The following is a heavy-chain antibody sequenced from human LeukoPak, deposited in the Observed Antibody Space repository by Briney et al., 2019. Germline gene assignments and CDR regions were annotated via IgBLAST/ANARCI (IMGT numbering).Heavy chain of an antibody. CDR3: ARDGYYDRTFDP. V-gene: IGHV4-34*01. CDR2: INHSGST. Sequence: SETLSLTCAVYGGSFSGYYWSWIRQPPGKGLEWIGEINHSGSTNYNPSLKSRVTISVDTSKNQFSLKLSSVTAADTAVYYCARDGYYDRTFDPWGQGTLVTISS. CDR1: GGSFSGYY. D-gene: IGHD3-22*01. J-gene: IGHJ5*02.